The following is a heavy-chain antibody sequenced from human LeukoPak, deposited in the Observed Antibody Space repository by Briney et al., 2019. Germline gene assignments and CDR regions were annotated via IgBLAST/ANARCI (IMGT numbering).Heavy chain of an antibody. V-gene: IGHV3-23*01. D-gene: IGHD2-21*01. CDR2: SSSSDDGK. CDR1: GLSLNNYA. J-gene: IGHJ4*01. Sequence: PGGPLRLSCTASGLSLNNYAMSWVRRVPGKGLEWVSASSSSDDGKWYAESVRGRFTISRDTSKNTVYLQMNSLRVEDAGVYYCAKAPVTSCRGAFCYPFDYWGHGTLVTVSS. CDR3: AKAPVTSCRGAFCYPFDY.